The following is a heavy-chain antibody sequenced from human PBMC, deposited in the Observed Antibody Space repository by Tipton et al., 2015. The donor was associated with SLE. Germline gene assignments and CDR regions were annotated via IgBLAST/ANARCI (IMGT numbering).Heavy chain of an antibody. CDR3: ARGGGGSKPQPAF. V-gene: IGHV1-8*01. D-gene: IGHD3-16*01. J-gene: IGHJ4*02. CDR2: MNPNSGDT. CDR1: GYAFASYE. Sequence: QSGPEVKRPGASVKVSCKASGYAFASYEINWVRQAPGQGLEWMGWMNPNSGDTGYAQKFQGRITITRNSSITTAYMELSSLTSHDTALYNWARGGGGSKPQPAFGGQERPVT.